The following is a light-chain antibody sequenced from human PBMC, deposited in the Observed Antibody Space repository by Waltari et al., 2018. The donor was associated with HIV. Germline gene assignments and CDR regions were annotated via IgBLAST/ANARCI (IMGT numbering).Light chain of an antibody. Sequence: QSVLTQPPSVSGAPGQRVTISCTGGSSNVGAGYDVHWYQQLPGTAPKLLIFVNINRPSGVSDRFSGSKSGTSASLAITGLQAEDEADYYCQSYDGSLTGWVFGGGTKLTVL. CDR2: VNI. J-gene: IGLJ3*02. CDR1: SSNVGAGYD. CDR3: QSYDGSLTGWV. V-gene: IGLV1-40*01.